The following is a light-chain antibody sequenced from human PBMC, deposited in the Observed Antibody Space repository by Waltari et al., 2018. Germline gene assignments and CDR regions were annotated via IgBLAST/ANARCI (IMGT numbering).Light chain of an antibody. V-gene: IGKV4-1*01. CDR1: QSVLYSSNNKNY. Sequence: DIVMTQSPDSLAVSLGERATINCNSSQSVLYSSNNKNYLAWYQQKPGQPPRLLIYWASTRESGVPDRFSGSGSGTDFTLTISSLQAEDVALYYCQQYYSTPQAFGQGTKVEI. CDR3: QQYYSTPQA. CDR2: WAS. J-gene: IGKJ1*01.